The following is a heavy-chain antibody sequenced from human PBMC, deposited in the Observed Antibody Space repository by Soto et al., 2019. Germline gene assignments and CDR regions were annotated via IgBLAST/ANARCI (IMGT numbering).Heavy chain of an antibody. CDR3: TRPLAIEMGYDSSAYSARPLDY. Sequence: GGSLRLSCAASGFTFSGSAMHWVRQASGKGLEWVGRIRSKAYSYATAYAASVKGRFTISRDDSKNTAYLQMNSLKTEDTAVYYCTRPLAIEMGYDSSAYSARPLDYWGQGTLVTVSS. CDR2: IRSKAYSYAT. CDR1: GFTFSGSA. D-gene: IGHD3-22*01. V-gene: IGHV3-73*01. J-gene: IGHJ4*02.